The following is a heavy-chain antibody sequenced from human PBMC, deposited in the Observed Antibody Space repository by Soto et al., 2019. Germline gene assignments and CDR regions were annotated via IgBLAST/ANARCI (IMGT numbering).Heavy chain of an antibody. CDR2: ISGSGSTM. D-gene: IGHD6-19*01. V-gene: IGHV3-11*01. Sequence: QVQLVESGGGLVKPEGSLRLSCAASGFTFSDYSMSWIRQAPGKGLEWVSHISGSGSTMHYADRVKGRFTISRDNAKKSLHLQMNSLTDADTAVYYCARSVPGTPSFDYWGQGTLVSVSS. CDR1: GFTFSDYS. J-gene: IGHJ4*02. CDR3: ARSVPGTPSFDY.